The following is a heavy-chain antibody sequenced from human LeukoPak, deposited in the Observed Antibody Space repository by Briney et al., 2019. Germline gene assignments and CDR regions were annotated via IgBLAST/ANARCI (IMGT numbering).Heavy chain of an antibody. CDR2: ISWNSGSI. D-gene: IGHD1-26*01. Sequence: GGSLRLSCAASGFTFDDYAMNWVRQAPGKGLEWVSGISWNSGSIGYADSVKGRFTISRDNAKNSLYLQMNSLRAEDTACYYCAKDRVYEIGANWFDPWGQGTLVTVSS. V-gene: IGHV3-9*01. CDR3: AKDRVYEIGANWFDP. CDR1: GFTFDDYA. J-gene: IGHJ5*02.